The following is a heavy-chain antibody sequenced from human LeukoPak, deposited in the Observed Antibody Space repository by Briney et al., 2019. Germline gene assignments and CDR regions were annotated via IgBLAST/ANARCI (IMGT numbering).Heavy chain of an antibody. V-gene: IGHV4-34*01. D-gene: IGHD3-22*01. Sequence: PSETLSLTCAVYGGSFSGYYWSWIRQPPGKGLEWIGEINHSGSTNYNPSLKSRVTISVDTSKNQFSLKLSSVTAADTAVYYCARLTDYYDSSGLDYWGQGTLVTVSS. CDR1: GGSFSGYY. CDR3: ARLTDYYDSSGLDY. J-gene: IGHJ4*02. CDR2: INHSGST.